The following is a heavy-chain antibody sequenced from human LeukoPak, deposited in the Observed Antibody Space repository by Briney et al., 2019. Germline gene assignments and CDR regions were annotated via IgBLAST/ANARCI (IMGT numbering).Heavy chain of an antibody. CDR3: AVAGAAAGTSPSHY. D-gene: IGHD6-13*01. J-gene: IGHJ4*02. V-gene: IGHV1-69*13. CDR1: GGTFSSYA. CDR2: IIPIFGTA. Sequence: ASVTVSCTASGGTFSSYAISWVRQAPGQGLEWMGGIIPIFGTANYAQKFQGRVTITADESTSTAYMELSSLRSEDTAVYYCAVAGAAAGTSPSHYWGQGTLVTVSS.